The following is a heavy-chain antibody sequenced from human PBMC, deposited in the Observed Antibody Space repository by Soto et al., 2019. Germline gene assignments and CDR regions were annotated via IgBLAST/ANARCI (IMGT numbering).Heavy chain of an antibody. CDR2: ISGYNGNT. V-gene: IGHV1-18*01. CDR1: GYTFTSYG. D-gene: IGHD3-16*01. J-gene: IGHJ6*02. CDR3: ARMGDVAYYYYGLDV. Sequence: QVQLVQSGGEVKKPGTSVKVSCKASGYTFTSYGISWVRQAPGQGLEWMGRISGYNGNTNYAQKFQGRVTMTTDTSTTTAYMELRSLSSGDAAVYDCARMGDVAYYYYGLDVWGPGTTVTVSS.